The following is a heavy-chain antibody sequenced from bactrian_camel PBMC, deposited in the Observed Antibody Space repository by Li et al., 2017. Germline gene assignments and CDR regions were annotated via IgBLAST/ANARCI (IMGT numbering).Heavy chain of an antibody. CDR3: AAGQGVGWCLDVIRVGAEADFDY. J-gene: IGHJ6*01. Sequence: QVQLVESGGGLVQPGGSLRLSCAASKFTFSSYWMYWVRQAPGKGLEWVSSISGWGATTNYADSVKGRFTISRDNARNTLSLQLNSLKTEDTATYYCAAGQGVGWCLDVIRVGAEADFDYWGHGTQVTVS. V-gene: IGHV3S1*01. CDR1: KFTFSSYW. D-gene: IGHD5*01. CDR2: ISGWGATT.